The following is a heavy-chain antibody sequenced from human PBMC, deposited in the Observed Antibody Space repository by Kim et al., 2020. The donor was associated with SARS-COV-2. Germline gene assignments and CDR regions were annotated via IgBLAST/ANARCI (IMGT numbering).Heavy chain of an antibody. Sequence: GGSLRLSCAASGFTFSSYGMHWVRQAPGKGLEWVAVISYDGSNKYYADSVKGRFTISRDNSKNTLYLQMNSLRAEDTAVYYCAKDFRRFGSSTGGGYGMDVWGQGTTVTVSS. J-gene: IGHJ6*02. CDR3: AKDFRRFGSSTGGGYGMDV. CDR1: GFTFSSYG. CDR2: ISYDGSNK. V-gene: IGHV3-30*18. D-gene: IGHD6-13*01.